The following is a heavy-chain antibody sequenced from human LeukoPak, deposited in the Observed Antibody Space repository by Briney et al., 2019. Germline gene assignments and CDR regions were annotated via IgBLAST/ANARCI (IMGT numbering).Heavy chain of an antibody. CDR3: ARDEGYCTITTCYRNWFDP. Sequence: GASVKVSFKASGYTFTNHGISWVRQAPGQGLEWMGWISTYYGNTNYAQKLQGRVTMTTDTSTSTAFMELRSLRSDDTAVYYCARDEGYCTITTCYRNWFDPWGQGTLVTVSS. CDR1: GYTFTNHG. V-gene: IGHV1-18*01. J-gene: IGHJ5*02. D-gene: IGHD2-2*01. CDR2: ISTYYGNT.